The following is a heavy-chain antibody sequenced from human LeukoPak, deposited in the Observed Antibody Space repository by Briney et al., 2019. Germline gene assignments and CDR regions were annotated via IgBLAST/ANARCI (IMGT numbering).Heavy chain of an antibody. J-gene: IGHJ3*02. V-gene: IGHV4-34*01. CDR1: GGSFSGYY. CDR2: INHSGST. Sequence: SETLSLTCAVYGGSFSGYYWSWIRQPPGKGLEWIGEINHSGSTNYNPSLKSRVTISVDTSKNQFSLKLSSVTAADTAVYYCARAPLFDFDIRGQGTMVTVSS. CDR3: ARAPLFDFDI. D-gene: IGHD5-24*01.